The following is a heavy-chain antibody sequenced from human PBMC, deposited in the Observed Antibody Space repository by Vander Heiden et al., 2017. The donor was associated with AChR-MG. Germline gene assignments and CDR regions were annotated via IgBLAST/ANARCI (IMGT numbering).Heavy chain of an antibody. D-gene: IGHD2-21*01. V-gene: IGHV3-48*01. J-gene: IGHJ4*02. CDR3: ARGGMGEQDY. CDR2: SSSSSSTI. CDR1: GFTFSSYS. Sequence: EVQLVESGGGLVQPGGSLRLSCAASGFTFSSYSMNWVRQAPGKGLELVSYSSSSSSTIYYADSVKGRFTISRDNAKNSLYLQMNSLRAEDTAVYYCARGGMGEQDYWGQGTLVTVSS.